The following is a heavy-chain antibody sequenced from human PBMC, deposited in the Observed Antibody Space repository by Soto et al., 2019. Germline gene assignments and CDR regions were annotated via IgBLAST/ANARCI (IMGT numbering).Heavy chain of an antibody. D-gene: IGHD3-10*01. V-gene: IGHV4-34*01. CDR2: INHSGST. Sequence: QVQLQQWGAGLLKPSETLSLTCAVYGGSFSGYYWSWIRQPPGKGLEWIGEINHSGSTNYNPSLKRRVTISVDTSKNQFSLKLSSVTAADTAVYYCARGRITMVRGVIRHYGMDVWGQGTTVTVSS. CDR3: ARGRITMVRGVIRHYGMDV. J-gene: IGHJ6*02. CDR1: GGSFSGYY.